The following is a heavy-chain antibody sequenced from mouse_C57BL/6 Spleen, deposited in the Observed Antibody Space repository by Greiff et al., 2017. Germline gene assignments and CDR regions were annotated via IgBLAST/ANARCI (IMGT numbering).Heavy chain of an antibody. Sequence: VQLVESGPGLVKPSQSLFLTCSITGFPITSGYYWIWIRQSPGKPLEWMGYITHSGETFYNPSLQSPISITRETSKNQFFLQLNSVTTEDTAMYYCAGDVWPSTGTYWGQGTLVTVSA. CDR3: AGDVWPSTGTY. V-gene: IGHV12-3*01. CDR1: GFPITSGYY. CDR2: ITHSGET. D-gene: IGHD1-1*01. J-gene: IGHJ3*01.